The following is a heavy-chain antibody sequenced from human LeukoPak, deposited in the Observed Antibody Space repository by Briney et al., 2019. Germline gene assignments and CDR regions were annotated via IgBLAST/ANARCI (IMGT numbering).Heavy chain of an antibody. CDR3: AELGITMIGGV. V-gene: IGHV4-34*01. J-gene: IGHJ6*04. CDR1: DGSFSGYY. D-gene: IGHD3-10*02. Sequence: PSETLSLTCAVYDGSFSGYYCSWIRQPPGKGLEWIGEINHSGSANYNPSLKSRVTILLDMSKNQFSLNLSSVTAADTAVYYCAELGITMIGGVWGKGTTVTISS. CDR2: INHSGSA.